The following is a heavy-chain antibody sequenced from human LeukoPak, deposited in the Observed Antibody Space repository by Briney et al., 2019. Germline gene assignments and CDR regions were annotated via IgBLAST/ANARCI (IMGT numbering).Heavy chain of an antibody. CDR3: ARGNTEQGRRSLIVPYYFDY. Sequence: PETLSLTCTVSGGSISSYYWSWIRQPPGKGLEWIGNRYYSGSSDYNPSLKSRVTISVDTSKNQFSLKLSSVTAADTAVYYCARGNTEQGRRSLIVPYYFDYWGQGTLVTVSS. CDR1: GGSISSYY. CDR2: RYYSGSS. D-gene: IGHD3-22*01. J-gene: IGHJ4*02. V-gene: IGHV4-59*01.